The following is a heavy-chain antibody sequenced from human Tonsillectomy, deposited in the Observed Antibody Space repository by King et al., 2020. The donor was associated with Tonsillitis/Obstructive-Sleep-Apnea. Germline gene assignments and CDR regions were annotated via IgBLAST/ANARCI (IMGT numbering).Heavy chain of an antibody. CDR3: TRDLRVRGFFHTKPIYYFAY. V-gene: IGHV1-8*01. Sequence: QLVQSGAEVKKPGASVKVSCKASGYTFTSYDINWVRQATGQGLEWMGWMNPNSGNTGYAQKFQGRVTMTRNTSISTTYMELSSLRSEDTAVYYHTRDLRVRGFFHTKPIYYFAYWGQGTLVTVSS. J-gene: IGHJ4*02. CDR1: GYTFTSYD. CDR2: MNPNSGNT. D-gene: IGHD3-10*01.